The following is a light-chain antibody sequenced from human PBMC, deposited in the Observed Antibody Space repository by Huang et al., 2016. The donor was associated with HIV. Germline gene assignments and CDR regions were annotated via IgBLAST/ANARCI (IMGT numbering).Light chain of an antibody. V-gene: IGKV3-15*01. CDR1: RSVSTN. Sequence: EIVMTQSPATLSVSPGERVTLSCRANRSVSTNLAWYQPRPGQAPRRLIYGSSTRAPGIPARFSGSGSGTDFSLTISSLQSEDFALYYCHQYNNWLLSFGGGTRVDI. CDR2: GSS. J-gene: IGKJ4*01. CDR3: HQYNNWLLS.